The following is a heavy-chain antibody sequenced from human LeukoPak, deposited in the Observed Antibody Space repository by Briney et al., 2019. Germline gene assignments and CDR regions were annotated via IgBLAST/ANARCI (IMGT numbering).Heavy chain of an antibody. V-gene: IGHV3-23*01. CDR3: AKDSRSDYFDY. J-gene: IGHJ4*02. CDR1: GFTFNNYI. Sequence: GGSLRLSCAASGFTFNNYIMNWVRQAPGKGLEWVSAISGSGGSTYYADSVKGRFTISRDNSKNTLYLQMNSLRAEDTAVYYCAKDSRSDYFDYWGQGTLVTVSS. CDR2: ISGSGGST. D-gene: IGHD2-2*01.